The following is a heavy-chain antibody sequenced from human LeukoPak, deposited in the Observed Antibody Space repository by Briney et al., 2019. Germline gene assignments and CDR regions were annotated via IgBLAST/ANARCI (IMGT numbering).Heavy chain of an antibody. D-gene: IGHD2-2*01. V-gene: IGHV3-30*04. CDR2: ISYDGSNK. J-gene: IGHJ4*02. CDR3: ARGGPAAMGMSNFDY. Sequence: PGESLRLSCAASGFTFSSYAMHWVRQAPGKGLEWVAVISYDGSNKYYADSVKGRFTISRDNAKNSLYLQMNSLRAEDTAVYYCARGGPAAMGMSNFDYWGQGTLVTVSS. CDR1: GFTFSSYA.